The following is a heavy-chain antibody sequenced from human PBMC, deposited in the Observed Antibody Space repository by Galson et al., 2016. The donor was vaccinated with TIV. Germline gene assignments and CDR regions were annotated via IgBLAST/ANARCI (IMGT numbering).Heavy chain of an antibody. J-gene: IGHJ6*03. CDR2: IYYSGST. Sequence: SETLSLTCTVSGGSVSRSGYYYNWIRQPPGKGLEWIGYIYYSGSTHYNPSLKSRVTISRDTSKNQLSLRLCSVTAADTAFYYCAGETSGMVTTDHFYHYIDVWGKGTTVTVSS. V-gene: IGHV4-61*08. CDR3: AGETSGMVTTDHFYHYIDV. CDR1: GGSVSRSGYY. D-gene: IGHD4-17*01.